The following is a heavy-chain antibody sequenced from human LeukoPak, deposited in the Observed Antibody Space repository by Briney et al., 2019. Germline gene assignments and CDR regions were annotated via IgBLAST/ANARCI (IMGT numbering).Heavy chain of an antibody. Sequence: GGSLRLSCAASGFTFSSYGMSWVRQAPGKGLEWVSVISGSGGSTYYAASVKGRFTISRDNSKNTLYLQMNSLRAEDTAVYYCAKDLLSGNPKEDYWGQGTLVTVSS. J-gene: IGHJ4*02. D-gene: IGHD4-23*01. V-gene: IGHV3-23*01. CDR2: ISGSGGST. CDR1: GFTFSSYG. CDR3: AKDLLSGNPKEDY.